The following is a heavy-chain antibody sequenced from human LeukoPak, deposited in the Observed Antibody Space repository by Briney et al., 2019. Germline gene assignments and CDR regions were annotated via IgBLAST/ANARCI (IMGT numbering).Heavy chain of an antibody. Sequence: GGSLRLSCAASGFTFSTYWMTWVRPAQGRGLEWVATIKPDGSEKWYVDSVKGRCTICKDNAKNSLYLQMDSLRVGDTAVYYCARGGYGQKEFWGQGTLVTVSS. D-gene: IGHD2-15*01. CDR3: ARGGYGQKEF. J-gene: IGHJ4*02. CDR2: IKPDGSEK. V-gene: IGHV3-7*01. CDR1: GFTFSTYW.